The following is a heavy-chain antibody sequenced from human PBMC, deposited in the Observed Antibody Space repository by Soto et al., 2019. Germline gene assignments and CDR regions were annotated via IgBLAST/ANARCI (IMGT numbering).Heavy chain of an antibody. D-gene: IGHD4-17*01. CDR2: INHSGST. CDR3: AGHLRYLDY. Sequence: PSETLSLTCAVYGGSFSGYYWSWIRQPPGKGLEWIGEINHSGSTNYNPSLKSRVTISVDTSKNQFSLKLTSVTAADTAVYYCAGHLRYLDYWGQGTLVTVSS. CDR1: GGSFSGYY. V-gene: IGHV4-34*01. J-gene: IGHJ4*02.